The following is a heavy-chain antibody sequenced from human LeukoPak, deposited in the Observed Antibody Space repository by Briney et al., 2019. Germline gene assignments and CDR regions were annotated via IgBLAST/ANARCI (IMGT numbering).Heavy chain of an antibody. CDR3: AKGLWDYYGSGIMYYTMDV. CDR2: INGDGSST. V-gene: IGHV3-74*01. J-gene: IGHJ6*02. D-gene: IGHD3-10*01. CDR1: GFTFSSYW. Sequence: GGSLRLSCAASGFTFSSYWVHWVRQAPGKGLVWVSRINGDGSSTSYADSVKGRFTISRDNAKNTLYLQVNSLRAEDTAVYYCAKGLWDYYGSGIMYYTMDVWGQGTTVTVSS.